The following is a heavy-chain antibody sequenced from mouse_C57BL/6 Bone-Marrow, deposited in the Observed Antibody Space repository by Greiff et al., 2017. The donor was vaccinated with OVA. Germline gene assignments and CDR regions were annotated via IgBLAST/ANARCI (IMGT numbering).Heavy chain of an antibody. CDR3: TRSNYGSSYGDYAMDY. D-gene: IGHD1-1*01. CDR2: IYPGNSDT. J-gene: IGHJ4*01. V-gene: IGHV1-5*01. Sequence: EVKLMESGTVLARPGASVKMSCKTSGYTFTSYWMHWVKQRPGQGLEWIGAIYPGNSDTSYNQKFKGKAKLTAVTSASTAYMELSSLTNEDSAVYYCTRSNYGSSYGDYAMDYWGQGTSVTVSS. CDR1: GYTFTSYW.